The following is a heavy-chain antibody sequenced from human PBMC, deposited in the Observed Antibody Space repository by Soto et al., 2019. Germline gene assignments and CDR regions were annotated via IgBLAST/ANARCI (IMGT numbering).Heavy chain of an antibody. D-gene: IGHD3-22*01. Sequence: GGSLRLSCAASGFTFSSYGMHWVRQAPGKGLEWVAVISYDGSNKYYADSVKGRFTISRDNSKNTLYLQMNSLRAEDTAVYYCTKEGYYYDSSGYYDYWGQGTLVTSPQ. V-gene: IGHV3-30*18. CDR1: GFTFSSYG. J-gene: IGHJ4*02. CDR3: TKEGYYYDSSGYYDY. CDR2: ISYDGSNK.